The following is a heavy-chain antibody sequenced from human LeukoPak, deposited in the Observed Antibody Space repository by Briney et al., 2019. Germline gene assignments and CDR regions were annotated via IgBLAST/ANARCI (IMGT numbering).Heavy chain of an antibody. CDR1: GYSISSGYY. CDR2: IYHSGST. Sequence: SETLSLTCTVSGYSISSGYYWGWIRQPPGKGLEWIGSIYHSGSTYYNPSLKSRVTISVDTSKNQFSLKLSSVTAADMAVYYCARDLASCAGDCYSDGFDYWGQGALVTVSS. J-gene: IGHJ4*02. D-gene: IGHD2-21*02. V-gene: IGHV4-38-2*02. CDR3: ARDLASCAGDCYSDGFDY.